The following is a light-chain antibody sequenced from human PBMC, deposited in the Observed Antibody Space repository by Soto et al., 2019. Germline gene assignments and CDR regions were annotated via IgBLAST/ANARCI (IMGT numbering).Light chain of an antibody. Sequence: QSVLTQPPSVSGAPGQRVTISCTGSSPNIGAGYDVHWYQQLPGTAPKLLIYGNSNRPSGVPDRFSGSKSGTSASLAITGLQAEDEADYYCQSYDISLSGYVFGTWTKLTVL. CDR2: GNS. V-gene: IGLV1-40*01. CDR3: QSYDISLSGYV. J-gene: IGLJ1*01. CDR1: SPNIGAGYD.